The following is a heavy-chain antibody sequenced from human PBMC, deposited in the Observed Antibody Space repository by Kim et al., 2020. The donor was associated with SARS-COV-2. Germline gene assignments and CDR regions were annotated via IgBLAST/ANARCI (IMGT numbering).Heavy chain of an antibody. D-gene: IGHD5-18*01. V-gene: IGHV3-23*01. Sequence: YYADSVEGRFTISRDNSKNTLYLQMNSLRAEDTAVYYCAKDRGYSYGSVYWGQGTLVTVSS. CDR3: AKDRGYSYGSVY. J-gene: IGHJ4*02.